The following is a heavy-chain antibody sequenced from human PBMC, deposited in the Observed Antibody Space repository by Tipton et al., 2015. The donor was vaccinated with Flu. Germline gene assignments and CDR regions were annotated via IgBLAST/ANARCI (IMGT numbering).Heavy chain of an antibody. CDR1: GGSISSGGYS. D-gene: IGHD1-26*01. V-gene: IGHV4-39*07. CDR2: IYYSGST. J-gene: IGHJ6*02. Sequence: LRLSCAVSGGSISSGGYSWGWIRQPPGKGLEWIGSIYYSGSTYYNPSLKSRVTISVDTSKNQFSLKLSSVTAADTAVYYCARDRSGSDSGYYYYYYGMDVWGQGTTVTVSS. CDR3: ARDRSGSDSGYYYYYYGMDV.